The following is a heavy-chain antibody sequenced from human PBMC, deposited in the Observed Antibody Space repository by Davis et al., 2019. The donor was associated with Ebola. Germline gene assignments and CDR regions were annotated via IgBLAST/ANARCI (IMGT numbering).Heavy chain of an antibody. V-gene: IGHV4-30-4*01. CDR2: IYHSGST. CDR3: ARYGDYTSVDY. CDR1: GGSISSGDYY. J-gene: IGHJ4*02. D-gene: IGHD4-17*01. Sequence: SETLSLTCTVSGGSISSGDYYWSWIRQPPGKGLEWIGEIYHSGSTNYNPSLKSRVTISVDKSKNQFSLKLSSVTAADTAVYYCARYGDYTSVDYWGQGTLVTVSS.